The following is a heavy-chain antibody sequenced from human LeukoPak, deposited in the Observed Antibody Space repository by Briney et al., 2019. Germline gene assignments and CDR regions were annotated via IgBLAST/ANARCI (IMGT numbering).Heavy chain of an antibody. CDR1: GYDFTNYW. J-gene: IGHJ4*02. D-gene: IGHD6-6*01. Sequence: GESLKISCKGSGYDFTNYWISWVRQMPGKGLEWMGTIDPSDSYNNYSPPFQGHVTISADKSISTAYLQWSSLKASDTAMYYCARAYSRSRFDYWGQGTLVTVS. CDR2: IDPSDSYN. V-gene: IGHV5-10-1*01. CDR3: ARAYSRSRFDY.